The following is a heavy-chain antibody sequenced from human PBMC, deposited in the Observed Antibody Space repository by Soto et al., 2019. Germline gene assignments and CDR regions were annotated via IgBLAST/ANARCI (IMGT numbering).Heavy chain of an antibody. CDR2: VHYSGST. D-gene: IGHD3-10*01. Sequence: QLQLQESGPGLAKPSETLSLTCTVSGGSISSSNYYWGWIRQPPGKGLEWIGTVHYSGSTYYNPSLTSRLTISIDTSKNQFSLKLSSVTAADTAGYYCARLSLWFRQVDYWGQGTLVTVSS. V-gene: IGHV4-39*01. CDR3: ARLSLWFRQVDY. CDR1: GGSISSSNYY. J-gene: IGHJ4*02.